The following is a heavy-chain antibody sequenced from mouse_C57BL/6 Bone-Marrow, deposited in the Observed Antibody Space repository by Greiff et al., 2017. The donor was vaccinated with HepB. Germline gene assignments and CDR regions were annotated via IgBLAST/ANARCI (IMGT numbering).Heavy chain of an antibody. CDR1: GYTFTSYW. V-gene: IGHV1-53*01. J-gene: IGHJ1*03. Sequence: QVQLQQPGAELVKPGASVKMSCKASGYTFTSYWMHWVKQRPGQGLEWIGNINPSNGGTNYNEKFKSKATLTVDKSSSTAYMQLSSLTSEDSAVYYCARSSLYYYYGSSRYWYFDVWGTGTTVTVSS. D-gene: IGHD1-1*01. CDR3: ARSSLYYYYGSSRYWYFDV. CDR2: INPSNGGT.